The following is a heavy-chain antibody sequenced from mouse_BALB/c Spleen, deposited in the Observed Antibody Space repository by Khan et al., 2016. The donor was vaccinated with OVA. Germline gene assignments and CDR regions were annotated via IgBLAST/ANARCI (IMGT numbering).Heavy chain of an antibody. CDR2: INPDSSTI. D-gene: IGHD2-1*01. V-gene: IGHV4-1*02. Sequence: EVQLQESGGGLVQPGGSLKLSCAASGFDFSRYWMSWVRQAPGKGLEWIGEINPDSSTINYTPSLKDKFIISRDNAKNTLYLQMSKVRSEDTALYYCARRGGNYVAWFAYWGRGTLVTVSA. J-gene: IGHJ3*01. CDR1: GFDFSRYW. CDR3: ARRGGNYVAWFAY.